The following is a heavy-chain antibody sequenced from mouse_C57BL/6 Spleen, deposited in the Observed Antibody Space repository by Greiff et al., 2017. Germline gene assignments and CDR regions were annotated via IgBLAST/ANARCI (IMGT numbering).Heavy chain of an antibody. V-gene: IGHV1-55*01. J-gene: IGHJ2*01. CDR2: IYPGSGST. CDR3: ARGLTTVFDY. D-gene: IGHD1-1*01. CDR1: GYTFTSYW. Sequence: QVQLQQSGAELVKPGASVKMSCKASGYTFTSYWITWVKQRPGQGLEWIGDIYPGSGSTNYNEKFKSKATLTVDTSSSTAYMQLSSLPSEDSAVYYCARGLTTVFDYWGQGTTLTVSS.